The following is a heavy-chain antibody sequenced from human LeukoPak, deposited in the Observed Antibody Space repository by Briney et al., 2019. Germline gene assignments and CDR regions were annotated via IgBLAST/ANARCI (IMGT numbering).Heavy chain of an antibody. Sequence: PVASVKVSCKASGYTFTSYGISWVRQAPGQGLEWMGWIRAYNGNTNYAQKLQGRVTMTTDTSTSTAYMELRSLRSDDTAVYYCARDRYCSGGSCYYGYYYGMDVWGQGTTVTVSS. D-gene: IGHD2-15*01. CDR2: IRAYNGNT. CDR1: GYTFTSYG. CDR3: ARDRYCSGGSCYYGYYYGMDV. V-gene: IGHV1-18*01. J-gene: IGHJ6*02.